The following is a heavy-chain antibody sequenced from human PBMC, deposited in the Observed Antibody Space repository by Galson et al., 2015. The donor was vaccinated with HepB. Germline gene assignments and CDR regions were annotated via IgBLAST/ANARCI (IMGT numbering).Heavy chain of an antibody. CDR1: GFNFSDYY. Sequence: SLRLSCAASGFNFSDYYMSWIRQTPGKGLEWVSHISGSGSYTNYADSVKGRFTISRDNAKKSLFLQMNSLRAEDTAVYYCARERLGFTILGVAVGRDNAFDIWGQGTMVTVSS. J-gene: IGHJ3*02. V-gene: IGHV3-11*06. CDR3: ARERLGFTILGVAVGRDNAFDI. CDR2: ISGSGSYT. D-gene: IGHD3-3*01.